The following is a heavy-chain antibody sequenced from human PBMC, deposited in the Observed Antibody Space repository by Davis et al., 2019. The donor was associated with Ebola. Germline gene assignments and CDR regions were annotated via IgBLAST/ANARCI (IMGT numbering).Heavy chain of an antibody. D-gene: IGHD4-11*01. V-gene: IGHV3-7*01. CDR3: ATLLGTSTTFDN. Sequence: GESLKISCAASGFTFSSYWMTWVRQAPGKGLEWVASIKQQGSLVYYLESVKGRFTVSRDNAKNSLFLQMDSLRAEDTAVYYCATLLGTSTTFDNWGQGTLVTVSS. CDR1: GFTFSSYW. J-gene: IGHJ4*02. CDR2: IKQQGSLV.